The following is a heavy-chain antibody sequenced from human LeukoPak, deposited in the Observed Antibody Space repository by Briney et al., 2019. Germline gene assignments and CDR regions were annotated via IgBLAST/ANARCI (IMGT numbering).Heavy chain of an antibody. D-gene: IGHD2-2*01. CDR3: ARAEIPGEFDY. Sequence: SETVSRKASGGTFNKYAIRWVGQAPGQGGEWMGGIIPIFGTENYAQKFQGRVTITTDESTSTAYIVLSSLRSEDTSVYYCARAEIPGEFDYWGQGTLVTVSS. J-gene: IGHJ4*02. CDR2: IIPIFGTE. CDR1: GGTFNKYA. V-gene: IGHV1-69*05.